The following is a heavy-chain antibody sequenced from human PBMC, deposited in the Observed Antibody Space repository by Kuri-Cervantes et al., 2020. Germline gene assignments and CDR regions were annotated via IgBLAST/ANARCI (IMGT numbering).Heavy chain of an antibody. Sequence: LRLSCTVSGGSISSGDYYWSWIRQPPGKGLEWIGYIYYSGSTYYNPSLKSRVTISVDTSKNQFSLKLSSVTAVDTAVYYCAVGYSSGPLGAFDIRGQGTMVTVSS. CDR2: IYYSGST. D-gene: IGHD6-19*01. CDR3: AVGYSSGPLGAFDI. CDR1: GGSISSGDYY. J-gene: IGHJ3*02. V-gene: IGHV4-30-4*01.